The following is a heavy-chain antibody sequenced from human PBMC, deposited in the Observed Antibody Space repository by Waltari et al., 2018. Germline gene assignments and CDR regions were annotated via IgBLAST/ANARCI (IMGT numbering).Heavy chain of an antibody. CDR1: GGTFSSYA. J-gene: IGHJ4*02. CDR3: ARDRSGLRFLEWFD. D-gene: IGHD3-3*01. V-gene: IGHV1-69*14. Sequence: QVQLVQSGAAVTKPGSSVKVSCKASGGTFSSYAISWVRQAPGQGLEWMGGITPSVGTGNYAQKFQGRVTITADKSTSTAYMELSSLRSEDTAVYYCARDRSGLRFLEWFDWGQGTLVTVSS. CDR2: ITPSVGTG.